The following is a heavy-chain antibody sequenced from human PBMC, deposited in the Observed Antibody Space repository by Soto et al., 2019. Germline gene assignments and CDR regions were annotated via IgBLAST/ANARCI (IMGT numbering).Heavy chain of an antibody. CDR2: IYYSGST. CDR1: GGSFSSYY. Sequence: SETLSLTCAVYGGSFSSYYWSWIRQPPGRGLEWIGCIYYSGSTNYNPSLKSRVTISVDTSKNQFSLKLSSATSADTAVYYCARCPLYYYMDVWGKGTTVTVSS. J-gene: IGHJ6*03. CDR3: ARCPLYYYMDV. V-gene: IGHV4-59*01.